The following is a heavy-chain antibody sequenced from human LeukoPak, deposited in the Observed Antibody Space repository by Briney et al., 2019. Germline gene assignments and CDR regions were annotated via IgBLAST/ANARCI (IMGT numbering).Heavy chain of an antibody. CDR1: GYRFNSLW. D-gene: IGHD1-14*01. Sequence: GESLSISCQGFGYRFNSLWIGWVRQTPGKGLEWMGIIHPLDSDTKYSPSFQGQITISADNSTAYLHWSSLKASDTAIYYCARRLNNNVWAPPIDNWGQGTLVTVSS. J-gene: IGHJ4*02. CDR2: IHPLDSDT. V-gene: IGHV5-51*01. CDR3: ARRLNNNVWAPPIDN.